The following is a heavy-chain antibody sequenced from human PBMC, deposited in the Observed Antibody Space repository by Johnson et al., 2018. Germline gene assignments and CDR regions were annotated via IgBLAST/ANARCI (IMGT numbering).Heavy chain of an antibody. J-gene: IGHJ1*01. CDR3: AKVVGVTMIVVVIVYFQR. V-gene: IGHV3-23*01. Sequence: VQLLESGGGLVQPRGSLRLSCEDSGLTFSSYAMSWVRQAPGAGLEWVSVISGSGGSTYYADSVKGRFTTARETAKNTLYLKLNSLRAEDTAVSYFAKVVGVTMIVVVIVYFQRWGQGTPVTVSS. CDR1: GLTFSSYA. CDR2: ISGSGGST. D-gene: IGHD3-22*01.